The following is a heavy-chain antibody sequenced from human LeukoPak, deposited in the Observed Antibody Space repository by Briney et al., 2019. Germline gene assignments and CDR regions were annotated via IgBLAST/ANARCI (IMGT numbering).Heavy chain of an antibody. Sequence: SETLSLTCTVSGGSISSSSYYWGWIRQPPGKRLEWIGSIYYSGSTYYNPSLKSRVTISVVTSKNQFSLKLSSVTAADTAVYYCARLRAAALDYWGQGTLVTVSS. CDR2: IYYSGST. J-gene: IGHJ4*02. CDR3: ARLRAAALDY. D-gene: IGHD6-13*01. V-gene: IGHV4-39*01. CDR1: GGSISSSSYY.